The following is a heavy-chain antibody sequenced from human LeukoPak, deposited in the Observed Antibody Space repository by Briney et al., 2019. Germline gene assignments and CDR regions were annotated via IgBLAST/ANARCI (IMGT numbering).Heavy chain of an antibody. V-gene: IGHV3-66*01. J-gene: IGHJ4*02. CDR3: ARETRVRWTDY. CDR2: IYSGGST. Sequence: TGGSLRLSCAASEFSVGSNYMTWVRQAPGKGLEWVSLIYSGGSTYYADSVKGRFTISRDNAKNSLYLQMNSLRAEDTAVYYCARETRVRWTDYWGQGILVTVSS. D-gene: IGHD5-24*01. CDR1: EFSVGSNY.